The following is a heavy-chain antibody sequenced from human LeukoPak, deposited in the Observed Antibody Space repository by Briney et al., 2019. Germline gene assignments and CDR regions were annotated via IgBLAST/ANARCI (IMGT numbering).Heavy chain of an antibody. CDR2: ISGSGGST. CDR1: GFTFSSYA. Sequence: PGGSLRLSCAASGFTFSSYAMSWVRQAPGKGLEWVSAISGSGGSTYYATSVKGRFTISRDNSKNTLYLQMNSVRAEDTAVYYCAKDFAYSYGAVFDYWGQGTLVTVSS. D-gene: IGHD5-18*01. V-gene: IGHV3-23*01. CDR3: AKDFAYSYGAVFDY. J-gene: IGHJ4*02.